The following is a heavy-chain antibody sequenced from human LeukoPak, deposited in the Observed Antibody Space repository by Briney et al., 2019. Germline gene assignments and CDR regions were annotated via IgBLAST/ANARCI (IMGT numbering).Heavy chain of an antibody. V-gene: IGHV1-46*01. CDR2: INPSGGST. CDR3: ARDQQKYCGGDCFNYYYGMDA. D-gene: IGHD2-21*02. J-gene: IGHJ6*02. Sequence: ASVKVSCKASGYTFTSYGISWVRQAPGQGLEWMGIINPSGGSTSYAQKFQGRVTMTRDTSTSTVYMELSSLRSEDTAVYYCARDQQKYCGGDCFNYYYGMDAWGQGTTVTVSS. CDR1: GYTFTSYG.